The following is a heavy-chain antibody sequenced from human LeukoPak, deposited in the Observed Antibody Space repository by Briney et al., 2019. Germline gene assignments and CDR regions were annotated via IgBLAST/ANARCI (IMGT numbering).Heavy chain of an antibody. CDR1: GGTFSSYA. D-gene: IGHD3-10*01. Sequence: SAKVSCKASGGTFSSYAISWVRQAPGQGLEWMGGIIPIFGTANYAQKFQGRVTITADESTSTAYMEVSSLRSEDTAVYYCARVSRTGMVRGIITFDYWGRGTLVTVPS. CDR2: IIPIFGTA. V-gene: IGHV1-69*13. J-gene: IGHJ4*02. CDR3: ARVSRTGMVRGIITFDY.